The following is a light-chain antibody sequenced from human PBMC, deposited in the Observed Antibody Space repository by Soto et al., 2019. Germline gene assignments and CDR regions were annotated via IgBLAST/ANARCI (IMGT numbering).Light chain of an antibody. J-gene: IGKJ2*01. CDR2: KAS. Sequence: DIQMTQSPSTLSASVGDRVTITCRASQSISSSLAWYQQKPGKAPRLLIYKASNLEEGVPSRFSGSGSGTEFTLTISSLQPDDFATYYCKEYNSYSPLTFGQGTKLEI. V-gene: IGKV1-5*03. CDR3: KEYNSYSPLT. CDR1: QSISSS.